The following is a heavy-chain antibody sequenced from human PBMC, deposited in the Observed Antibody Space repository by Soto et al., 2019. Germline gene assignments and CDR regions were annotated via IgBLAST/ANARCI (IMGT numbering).Heavy chain of an antibody. CDR2: IYYSGST. CDR1: GGSISSYY. CDR3: ASLRGEYDFWRNWFDP. V-gene: IGHV4-59*01. D-gene: IGHD3-3*01. J-gene: IGHJ5*02. Sequence: SETLSLTCTVSGGSISSYYWSWIRQPPGKGLEWIGYIYYSGSTNYNPSLKSRVTISVDTSKNQFSLKLSSVTAADTAVYYCASLRGEYDFWRNWFDPWGQGTLVTVSS.